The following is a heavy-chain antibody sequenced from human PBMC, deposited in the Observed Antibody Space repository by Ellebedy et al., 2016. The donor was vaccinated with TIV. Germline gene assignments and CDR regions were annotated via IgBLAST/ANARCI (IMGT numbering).Heavy chain of an antibody. CDR1: GFSLSTSGVG. Sequence: SGPTLVKPTQTLTLTCTFSGFSLSTSGVGVGWIRPPPGKALEWLALFYWADIERYSPSLKSRLTITKDTSKNQVVLTMTNMDPVDTATYFCAHSVGYADYLGYWGQGTLVTVSS. D-gene: IGHD5-12*01. CDR3: AHSVGYADYLGY. V-gene: IGHV2-5*02. J-gene: IGHJ4*02. CDR2: FYWADIE.